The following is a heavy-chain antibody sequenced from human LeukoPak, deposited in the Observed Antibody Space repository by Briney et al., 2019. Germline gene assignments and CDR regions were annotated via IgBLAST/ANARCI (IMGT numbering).Heavy chain of an antibody. CDR3: ARGPRISLVRGALELDY. CDR1: GGSISSSSYY. D-gene: IGHD3-10*01. J-gene: IGHJ4*02. Sequence: SETLSLTCTVSGGSISSSSYYWGWIRQPPGKGLEWIGYIYYSGSTNYNPSLKSRLTISVDTSKNQFSLKLSSVTAADTAVYYCARGPRISLVRGALELDYWGQGTLVTVSS. V-gene: IGHV4-61*05. CDR2: IYYSGST.